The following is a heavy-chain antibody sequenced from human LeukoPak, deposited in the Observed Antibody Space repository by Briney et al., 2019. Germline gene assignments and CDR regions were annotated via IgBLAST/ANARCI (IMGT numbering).Heavy chain of an antibody. CDR1: GGSISSGSYY. CDR3: ARELQY. Sequence: SETLSLTCTVSGGSISSGSYYWSWIRQPAGKGLEWVGRIYTSGTTNYNPSLKSRVTISVDTSKNQFSLKLNSVTAADTAVYYCARELQYCGQGTLVTVSS. CDR2: IYTSGTT. V-gene: IGHV4-61*02. D-gene: IGHD4-11*01. J-gene: IGHJ4*02.